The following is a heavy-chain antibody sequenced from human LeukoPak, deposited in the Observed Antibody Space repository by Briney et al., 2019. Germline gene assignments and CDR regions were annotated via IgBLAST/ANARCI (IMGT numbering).Heavy chain of an antibody. D-gene: IGHD2-15*01. Sequence: PGGSLRLSCAASGFTFSSYAMSWVRQAPGKGLEWVSAISGSGGSTYYADSVKGRFTISRDNSKNTLYLQMNSLRAEDTAVYYCAKDSVVVVAATLFDYWGQGTLVTVSS. V-gene: IGHV3-23*01. CDR3: AKDSVVVVAATLFDY. J-gene: IGHJ4*02. CDR2: ISGSGGST. CDR1: GFTFSSYA.